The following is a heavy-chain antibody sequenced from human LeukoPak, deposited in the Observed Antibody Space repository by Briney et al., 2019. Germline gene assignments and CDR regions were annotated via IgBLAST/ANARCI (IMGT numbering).Heavy chain of an antibody. CDR3: ARSEKYYYDSSGYYGYYFDY. CDR2: IIPIFGTA. J-gene: IGHJ4*02. Sequence: ASVKVSCKASGGTFSSYAIRWVRQAPGQGLEWMGGIIPIFGTANYAQKFQGRVTITTDESTSTAYMELSSLRSEDTAVYYCARSEKYYYDSSGYYGYYFDYWGQGTLVTVSS. CDR1: GGTFSSYA. D-gene: IGHD3-22*01. V-gene: IGHV1-69*05.